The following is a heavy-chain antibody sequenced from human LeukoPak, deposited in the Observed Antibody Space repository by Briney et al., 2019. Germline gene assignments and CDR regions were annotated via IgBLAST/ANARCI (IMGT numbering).Heavy chain of an antibody. CDR2: INSDGSST. V-gene: IGHV3-74*01. Sequence: GGSLRLSCAASGFTFSSYWMHWVRQAPGKGLVWASRINSDGSSTSYADSVKGRFTISRDNAKNTLYLQMNSLRAEDTAVYYCAREGGSGWYKPLYYYYYGMDVWGQGTTVTVSS. CDR1: GFTFSSYW. D-gene: IGHD6-19*01. CDR3: AREGGSGWYKPLYYYYYGMDV. J-gene: IGHJ6*02.